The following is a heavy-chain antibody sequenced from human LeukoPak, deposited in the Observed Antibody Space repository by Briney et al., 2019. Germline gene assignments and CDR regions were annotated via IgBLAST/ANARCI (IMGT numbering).Heavy chain of an antibody. J-gene: IGHJ4*02. V-gene: IGHV3-7*04. D-gene: IGHD3-22*01. CDR3: ARWTESSGYYYIDY. CDR1: GFTLSRHW. Sequence: GGSLRLSCAASGFTLSRHWMTWVRQAPGKGLEGVASIKQDGSGKRYVESVKGRFTISRENVKGSLYLQMNSLRAEDTAVYYCARWTESSGYYYIDYWGQGTLVTVSS. CDR2: IKQDGSGK.